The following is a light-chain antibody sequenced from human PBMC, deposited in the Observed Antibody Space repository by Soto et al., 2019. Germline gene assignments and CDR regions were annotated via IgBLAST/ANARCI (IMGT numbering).Light chain of an antibody. CDR2: SAS. CDR1: QSVSSSN. J-gene: IGKJ4*01. CDR3: QQYGSPPLT. Sequence: DIVLTQSPGTLSLSPGERATLSCRASQSVSSSNFAWYQQKPGQAPRLLIYSASSRATGFPDRFSGSESGTDFTLTISRLEPKDCAVYYCQQYGSPPLTFGGGTKLEIK. V-gene: IGKV3-20*01.